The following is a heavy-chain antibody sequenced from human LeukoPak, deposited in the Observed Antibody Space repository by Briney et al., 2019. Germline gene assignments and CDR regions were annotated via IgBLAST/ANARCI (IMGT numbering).Heavy chain of an antibody. CDR1: GGSISSGGYS. J-gene: IGHJ4*02. V-gene: IGHV4-30-2*01. CDR3: ARVPVIDSSGMTFDY. Sequence: PSETLSLTCAVSGGSISSGGYSWSWIRQPPGKGLEWIGYIYLSGSTYYNPSLKSRVTISVDRSKNQFSLKLSSVTAADTAVYYCARVPVIDSSGMTFDYWGQGTLVTVSS. D-gene: IGHD3-22*01. CDR2: IYLSGST.